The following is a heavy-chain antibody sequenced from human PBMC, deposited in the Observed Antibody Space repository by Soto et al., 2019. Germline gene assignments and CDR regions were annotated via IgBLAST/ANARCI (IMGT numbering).Heavy chain of an antibody. Sequence: GGSLRLSCAASGFTFSTFAMSWVRQAPGKGLEWVSSICGSDGSTYHADSVKGRLTISRDNSKNMLYLHMNSLRADDTAVYYCAKSSISSWPSIDYWGQGTLVTVS. V-gene: IGHV3-23*01. D-gene: IGHD2-2*01. J-gene: IGHJ4*02. CDR3: AKSSISSWPSIDY. CDR2: ICGSDGST. CDR1: GFTFSTFA.